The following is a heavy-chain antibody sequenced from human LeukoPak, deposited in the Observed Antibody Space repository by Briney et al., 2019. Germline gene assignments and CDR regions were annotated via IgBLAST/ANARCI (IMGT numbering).Heavy chain of an antibody. D-gene: IGHD6-13*01. V-gene: IGHV3-48*02. CDR2: ISSSSSTI. CDR1: GFTFSSYS. J-gene: IGHJ6*02. Sequence: PGGSLRLSCAAPGFTFSSYSTNWVRQAPGKGLEWVSYISSSSSTIYYADSVKGRFTISRDNAKNSLYLQMNSLRDEDTAVYYCARDHSSSWYTSYYGMDVWGQGTTVTVSS. CDR3: ARDHSSSWYTSYYGMDV.